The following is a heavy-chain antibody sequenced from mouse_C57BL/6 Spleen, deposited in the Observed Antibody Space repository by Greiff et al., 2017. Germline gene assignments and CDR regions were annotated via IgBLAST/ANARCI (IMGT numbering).Heavy chain of an antibody. CDR2: IDPSDSYT. J-gene: IGHJ2*01. V-gene: IGHV1-50*01. Sequence: QVQLQQSGAELVKPGASVKLSCKASGYTFTSYWMQWVKQRPGQGLEWIGEIDPSDSYTNYNQKFKGKATLTVDTSSSTAYMQLSSLTSEDSAVYYCARRDGSYYFDYWGQGTTLTVSS. CDR1: GYTFTSYW. D-gene: IGHD1-1*01. CDR3: ARRDGSYYFDY.